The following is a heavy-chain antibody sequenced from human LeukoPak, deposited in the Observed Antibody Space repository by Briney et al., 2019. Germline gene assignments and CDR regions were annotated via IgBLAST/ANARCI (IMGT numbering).Heavy chain of an antibody. J-gene: IGHJ6*02. Sequence: GGSLRLSCAASGLFIGDNCMHWVRQAPGKGLEWVSLINWDESTTYYSDSVKGRFTVSRDSSKNSLHLQMNSLRTEDTALYYCARGPNRWWVVSRNWVMDVWGQGTTVTVSS. CDR2: INWDESTT. CDR1: GLFIGDNC. CDR3: ARGPNRWWVVSRNWVMDV. D-gene: IGHD2-15*01. V-gene: IGHV3-43*01.